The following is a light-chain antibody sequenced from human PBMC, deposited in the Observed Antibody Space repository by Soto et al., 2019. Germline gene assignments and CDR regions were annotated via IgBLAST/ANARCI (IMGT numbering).Light chain of an antibody. V-gene: IGLV2-14*01. Sequence: QSVLTQPPSASGTPGQRVTISCSGRNANIGNNYVSWYQQHPGKAPKLMIYEVSNRPSGVSNRFSGSKSGNTASLTISGLQAEDEADYYCSSYTSSSTLDYVFGTGTKVTVL. CDR2: EVS. J-gene: IGLJ1*01. CDR1: NANIGNNY. CDR3: SSYTSSSTLDYV.